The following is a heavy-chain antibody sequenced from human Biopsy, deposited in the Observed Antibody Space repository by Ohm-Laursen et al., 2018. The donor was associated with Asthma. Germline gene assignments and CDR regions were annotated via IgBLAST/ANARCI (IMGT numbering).Heavy chain of an antibody. J-gene: IGHJ6*02. CDR1: RGYIRSYDHH. V-gene: IGHV4-30-4*01. Sequence: SQTLSLTWTVSRGYIRSYDHHWAWIRQPPGKGLEWIGSGFYSGTTHYSPSLARRVSISVDTSMNQFSMTLRSVTAADTAVYFCARVASYGDIYFAIDVWGPGT. CDR3: ARVASYGDIYFAIDV. D-gene: IGHD4-17*01. CDR2: GFYSGTT.